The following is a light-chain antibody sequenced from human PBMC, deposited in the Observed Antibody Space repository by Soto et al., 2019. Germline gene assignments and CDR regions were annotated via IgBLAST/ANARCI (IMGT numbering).Light chain of an antibody. CDR2: GAS. CDR3: QQYHNWPPLT. J-gene: IGKJ4*01. CDR1: QSIRTK. Sequence: IVMTQSPATLSVSPGERATLSCRASQSIRTKLAWYQQKPGQAPRLLIYGASTRATGIPARFSGGGSGTEFTLTISSLQSEDFAVYYCQQYHNWPPLTFGGGTKVDIK. V-gene: IGKV3D-15*01.